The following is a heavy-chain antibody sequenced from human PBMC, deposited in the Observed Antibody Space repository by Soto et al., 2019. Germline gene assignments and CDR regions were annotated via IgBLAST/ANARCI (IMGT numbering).Heavy chain of an antibody. CDR1: GGTFSSYA. J-gene: IGHJ6*02. CDR2: IIPIFGTA. V-gene: IGHV1-69*01. Sequence: QVQLVQSGAEVKKPGSSVKVSCKASGGTFSSYAISWVRQAPGQGLEWMGGIIPIFGTANYAQKFQGRVTITADESTSTAYMELSSLRSEDTAVYYCARLQGAAAAGDYYYYYGMDVWGQGTTVTVSS. CDR3: ARLQGAAAAGDYYYYYGMDV. D-gene: IGHD6-13*01.